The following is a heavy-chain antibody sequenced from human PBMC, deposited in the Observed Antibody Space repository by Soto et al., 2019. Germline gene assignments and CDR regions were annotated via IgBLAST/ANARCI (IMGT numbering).Heavy chain of an antibody. J-gene: IGHJ4*02. V-gene: IGHV3-23*01. CDR2: MSGSGSET. CDR3: AKGGISLVRGSFDY. Sequence: EVQLLQSGGGLVQPGGSLRLSCAPSGIALTNYAMSWVRQAPGKGLEWVAAMSGSGSETYYSDSVKGRFILSRDNSKNTLYLQMNSLRAEDTAVYYCAKGGISLVRGSFDYWGQGTLVTVSS. CDR1: GIALTNYA. D-gene: IGHD3-10*01.